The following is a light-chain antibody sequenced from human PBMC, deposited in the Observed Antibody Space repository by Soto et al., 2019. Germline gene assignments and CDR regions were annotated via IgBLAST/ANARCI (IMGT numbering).Light chain of an antibody. J-gene: IGKJ5*01. CDR2: TAS. Sequence: IQMNQSPSTLAAYVGDTVTMTCRSSSKWLAWYQKKPGKAPNLLIHTASTLQSGVPSRFSGSGSGTEFTLTISSLQPEDFATYYCQQRNSYPITFGQGTRLEI. CDR3: QQRNSYPIT. V-gene: IGKV1-5*01. CDR1: SSSKW.